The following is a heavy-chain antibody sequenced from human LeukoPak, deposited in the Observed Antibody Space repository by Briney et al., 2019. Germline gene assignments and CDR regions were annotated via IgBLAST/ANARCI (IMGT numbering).Heavy chain of an antibody. CDR2: ISALYGHT. J-gene: IGHJ4*02. CDR3: ARDFYHGHCAGLSCFLLDS. V-gene: IGHV1-18*01. D-gene: IGHD2-8*02. Sequence: ASVKVSCKASGYSFTRFGITWVRQAPGQGLEWMGWISALYGHTNYAQKFRGRVTMTTDTSTSTAYMELRSLRSDDTAVYYCARDFYHGHCAGLSCFLLDSWGQGALVIVSS. CDR1: GYSFTRFG.